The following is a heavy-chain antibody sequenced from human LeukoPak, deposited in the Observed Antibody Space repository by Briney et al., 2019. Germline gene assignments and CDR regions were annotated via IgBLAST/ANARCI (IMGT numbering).Heavy chain of an antibody. CDR2: INGDGSTT. J-gene: IGHJ4*02. D-gene: IGHD1-14*01. CDR1: GFTYISYW. Sequence: GGSLRLSCAASGFTYISYWMNWVRQAPGKGLIWVSAINGDGSTTNYADSVKGRFTSSRDNAKNTLYLQMNSLRAEDTAVYYCASLRPDNNINYWGQGTLVTVSS. CDR3: ASLRPDNNINY. V-gene: IGHV3-74*01.